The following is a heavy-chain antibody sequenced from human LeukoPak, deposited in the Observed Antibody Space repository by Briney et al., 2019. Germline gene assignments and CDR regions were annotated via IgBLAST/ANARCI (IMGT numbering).Heavy chain of an antibody. J-gene: IGHJ4*02. Sequence: GGSLRLSCAASGFTFSSYSMNWVRQAPGKGLEWISYISGSSSGIYYADSVKGRFTISRDNSKNTLYLQMNSLRAEDTAVYYCAKEGYCSSTSCRETAYFDYWGQGTLVTVSS. CDR1: GFTFSSYS. V-gene: IGHV3-48*01. CDR3: AKEGYCSSTSCRETAYFDY. CDR2: ISGSSSGI. D-gene: IGHD2-2*01.